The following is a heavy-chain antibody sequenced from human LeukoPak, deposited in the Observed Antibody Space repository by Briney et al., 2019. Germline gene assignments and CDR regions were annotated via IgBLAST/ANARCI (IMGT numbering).Heavy chain of an antibody. V-gene: IGHV4-59*01. D-gene: IGHD3-16*01. Sequence: SETLSLTCTVSGGSISSYYWSWIRQPPGKGLEWIGYIYYSGSTNYNPSLKSRVTISADTSKNQFSLKLSSVTAADTAVYYCARVKGDYYHYYMDVWGKGTTVTVSS. CDR3: ARVKGDYYHYYMDV. CDR1: GGSISSYY. J-gene: IGHJ6*03. CDR2: IYYSGST.